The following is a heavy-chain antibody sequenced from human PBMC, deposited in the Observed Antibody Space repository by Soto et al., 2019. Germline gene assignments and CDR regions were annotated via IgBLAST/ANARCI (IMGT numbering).Heavy chain of an antibody. J-gene: IGHJ4*02. CDR3: ARLGAY. Sequence: QLQLQESGPGLVKPSETLSLTCTVSGGSISTSNYYWGWIRQPPGKGLEWIGTISYSGSTYYNPPLKSRVTMSGDTSKNQFSLKLSSVTATDTAVYYCARLGAYWGQGTLVTVSS. CDR2: ISYSGST. CDR1: GGSISTSNYY. D-gene: IGHD3-10*01. V-gene: IGHV4-39*01.